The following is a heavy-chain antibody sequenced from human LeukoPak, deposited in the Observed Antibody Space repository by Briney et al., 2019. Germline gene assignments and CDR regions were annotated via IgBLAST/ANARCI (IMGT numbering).Heavy chain of an antibody. D-gene: IGHD3-16*01. CDR3: ARLPLTDYYYYYDMDV. CDR2: INPNSGGT. CDR1: GYTFTGYY. J-gene: IGHJ6*02. Sequence: ASVKVSCKASGYTFTGYYMHWVRQAPGQGLEWMGWINPNSGGTNYAQKFQGGVTMTRDTSISTAYMELSRLRSDDTAVYYCARLPLTDYYYYYDMDVWGQGTTVTVSS. V-gene: IGHV1-2*02.